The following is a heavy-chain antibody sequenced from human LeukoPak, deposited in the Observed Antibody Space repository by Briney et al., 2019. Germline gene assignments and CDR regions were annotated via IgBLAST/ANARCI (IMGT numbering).Heavy chain of an antibody. D-gene: IGHD6-19*01. V-gene: IGHV4-59*08. J-gene: IGHJ4*02. CDR1: GGSISNYY. CDR2: VYYSGST. CDR3: ATTENTSGWFTY. Sequence: SETLSLTCTVSGGSISNYYWSWIRQPPGKGLEWIGYVYYSGSTNYNPSLKSRVTISVDTSKDQFSLKLSSVTAADTAVYYCATTENTSGWFTYWGQGALVTVSS.